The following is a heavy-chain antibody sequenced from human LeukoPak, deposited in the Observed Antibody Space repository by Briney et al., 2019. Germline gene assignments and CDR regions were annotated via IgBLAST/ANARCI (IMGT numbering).Heavy chain of an antibody. V-gene: IGHV3-74*01. D-gene: IGHD3-3*01. CDR3: VSGSLQSGYNFDY. CDR1: GFTFSNDW. Sequence: PGGSLRRSCAASGFTFSNDWMHWIRHVPGKGLVWVSHIKYDGSDTTYADSVKGRFTLPRDNAKNALYLQMNSLSAEDTAVYYCVSGSLQSGYNFDYWGQGALVTVSS. J-gene: IGHJ4*02. CDR2: IKYDGSDT.